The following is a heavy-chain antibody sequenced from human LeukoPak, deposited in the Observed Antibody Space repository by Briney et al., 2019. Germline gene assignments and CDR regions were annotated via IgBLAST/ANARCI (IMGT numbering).Heavy chain of an antibody. CDR2: ISAGGGST. J-gene: IGHJ4*02. CDR1: GFTFSSYA. Sequence: GGSLRLSCAASGFTFSSYAKTWVRQAPGKGLEWVSTISAGGGSTNYVDSVKGRFTISRDNSKNTLYLQMNSLRAEDTAVYYCAKDHTSMDLYYFDYWGQGTLVTVSS. D-gene: IGHD5-18*01. V-gene: IGHV3-23*01. CDR3: AKDHTSMDLYYFDY.